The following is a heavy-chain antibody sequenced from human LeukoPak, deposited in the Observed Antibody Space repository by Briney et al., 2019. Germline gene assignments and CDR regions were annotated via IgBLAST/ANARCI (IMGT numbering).Heavy chain of an antibody. J-gene: IGHJ5*02. CDR3: ARAKDDYGDYNWFDP. Sequence: GASVKVSCKASGYTFTSYYMHWVRQAPGQGLEWMGIINPSGGSTSYAQKFQGRGTMTRDTSTSTVYIELGSLRSEDTAVYYCARAKDDYGDYNWFDPWGQGTLVTVSS. V-gene: IGHV1-46*01. D-gene: IGHD4-17*01. CDR2: INPSGGST. CDR1: GYTFTSYY.